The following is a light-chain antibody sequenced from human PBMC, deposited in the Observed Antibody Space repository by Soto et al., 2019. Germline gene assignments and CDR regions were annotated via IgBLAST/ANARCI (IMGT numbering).Light chain of an antibody. CDR1: QDIRTS. V-gene: IGKV1-33*01. CDR2: GAS. J-gene: IGKJ3*01. Sequence: DIQMTQSPSSLSASVGARVSITCQASQDIRTSLSWFQQKPGRPPKLLIYGASNLETGVPSRFRGSGSGTDFPFTMSSLQPEDIATYYCQQYDNLPPFTFGPGTKVDIK. CDR3: QQYDNLPPFT.